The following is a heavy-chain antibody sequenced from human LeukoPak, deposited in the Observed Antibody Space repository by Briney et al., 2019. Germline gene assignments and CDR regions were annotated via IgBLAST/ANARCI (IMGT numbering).Heavy chain of an antibody. CDR1: KFSVSSNY. CDR3: ARVGPWIEARLYFDY. D-gene: IGHD6-6*01. V-gene: IGHV3-66*01. CDR2: IYSTGST. J-gene: IGHJ4*02. Sequence: GESLRLSCAASKFSVSSNYMTWVRQAPGKGLEWVSVIYSTGSTYYADSVKGRFTISRDNAKNSLYLQMNSLRAEDTAVYYCARVGPWIEARLYFDYWGQGTLVTVSS.